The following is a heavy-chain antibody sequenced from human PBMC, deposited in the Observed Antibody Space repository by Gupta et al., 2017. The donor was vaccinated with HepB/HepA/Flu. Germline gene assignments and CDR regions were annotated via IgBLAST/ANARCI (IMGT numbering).Heavy chain of an antibody. V-gene: IGHV3-21*01. CDR2: ISRSSGNI. J-gene: IGHJ6*03. D-gene: IGHD3-10*01. CDR1: GFTFNVYS. CDR3: ARDLSGAYNYYYMDV. Sequence: EVQLVESGGGLVKPGGSLRLSCAASGFTFNVYSMTWVRQAPGKGLEWVSSISRSSGNIYYADSVKGRFTISRDNAKNSLWLQMNSLRAEDTAVYYCARDLSGAYNYYYMDVWGKGTTVTVSS.